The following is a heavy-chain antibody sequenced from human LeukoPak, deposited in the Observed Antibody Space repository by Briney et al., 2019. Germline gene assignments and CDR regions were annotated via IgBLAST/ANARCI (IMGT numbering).Heavy chain of an antibody. J-gene: IGHJ4*02. CDR3: ARVREASKEVTGALDY. Sequence: GGSLRLSCAASAFTFSSYAVHWVRQAPGKGLEWVAVISYDGSNKYYADSVKGRFTISRDNSKNTLYLQMNSLRAEDTAVYYCARVREASKEVTGALDYWGQGTLVTVSS. CDR1: AFTFSSYA. CDR2: ISYDGSNK. V-gene: IGHV3-30-3*01. D-gene: IGHD2-21*02.